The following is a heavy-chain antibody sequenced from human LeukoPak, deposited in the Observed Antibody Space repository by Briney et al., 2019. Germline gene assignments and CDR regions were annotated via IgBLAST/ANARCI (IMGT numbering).Heavy chain of an antibody. CDR3: VKWFRPADLRTDY. CDR2: IRYDGSNK. Sequence: GGSLRLSCAASGFTFSSYGMHWVRQAPGKGLEWVAFIRYDGSNKYYADSVKGRFTISRDNSKNTLYLQMNSLRAEDTAVYYCVKWFRPADLRTDYWGQGTLVTVSS. J-gene: IGHJ4*02. D-gene: IGHD3-10*01. V-gene: IGHV3-30*02. CDR1: GFTFSSYG.